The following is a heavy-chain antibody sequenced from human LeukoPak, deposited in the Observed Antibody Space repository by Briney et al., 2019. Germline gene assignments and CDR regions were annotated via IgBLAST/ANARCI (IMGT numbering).Heavy chain of an antibody. J-gene: IGHJ5*02. V-gene: IGHV1-8*01. CDR2: MNPNSGNT. D-gene: IGHD6-6*01. Sequence: ASVKVSCKASGYTFTSCDINWLRQATGQGLEWMGWMNPNSGNTGYAQKFQGRVTMTRNTSISTAYMELSSLRSEDTAVYYCARSPSSSGFDPWGQGTLVTVSS. CDR1: GYTFTSCD. CDR3: ARSPSSSGFDP.